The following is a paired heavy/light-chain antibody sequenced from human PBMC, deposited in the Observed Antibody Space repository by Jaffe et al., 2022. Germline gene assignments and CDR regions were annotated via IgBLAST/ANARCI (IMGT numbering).Heavy chain of an antibody. Sequence: EVELVESGGGLVQPGGSLRLSCAASGFTFSSYWMSWVRQAPGKGLEWVANIKQDGSEKYYVDSVKGRFTISRDNAKNSLYLQMNSLRVEDTAVYYCARDRTPNSGYYNRDAFDIWGQGTMVTVSS. V-gene: IGHV3-7*05. CDR2: IKQDGSEK. J-gene: IGHJ3*02. D-gene: IGHD3-22*01. CDR3: ARDRTPNSGYYNRDAFDI. CDR1: GFTFSSYW.
Light chain of an antibody. V-gene: IGLV3-9*01. CDR2: RDN. Sequence: SYELTQPLSVSVALGQTARITCGGNNIGSKNVHWYQQRPGQAPALVMYRDNNRPSGIPERFSGSNSGNTATLIISRAQAGDEADYYCQVWDSSTSQVVFGGGTKLTVL. J-gene: IGLJ2*01. CDR3: QVWDSSTSQVV. CDR1: NIGSKN.